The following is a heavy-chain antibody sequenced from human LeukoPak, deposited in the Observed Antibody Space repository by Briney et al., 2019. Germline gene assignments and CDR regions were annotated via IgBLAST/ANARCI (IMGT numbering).Heavy chain of an antibody. V-gene: IGHV4-31*03. Sequence: SEALSLTCTVSGGSISSGGYYWSWIRQHPGKGLEWIGYIYYSGSTYYNPSLKSRVTIPVDTSKNQFSLKLSSVTAADTAVYYCAREDYDSRGYVWFDPWGQGTLVTVSS. CDR1: GGSISSGGYY. J-gene: IGHJ5*02. D-gene: IGHD3-22*01. CDR3: AREDYDSRGYVWFDP. CDR2: IYYSGST.